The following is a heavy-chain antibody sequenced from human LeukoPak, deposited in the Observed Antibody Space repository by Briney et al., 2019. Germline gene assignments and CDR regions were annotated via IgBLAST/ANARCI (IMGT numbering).Heavy chain of an antibody. D-gene: IGHD3-9*01. V-gene: IGHV4-39*01. CDR2: IYYSGST. J-gene: IGHJ4*02. Sequence: SETLSLTCTVSGGSISSNSYYWGWIRQPPGKGLEWIGSIYYSGSTYYNPSLKSRVTISVDTSKNQFSLKLSSVTAADTAVYYCARQDILTGYGYFDYWGQGTLVTVSS. CDR3: ARQDILTGYGYFDY. CDR1: GGSISSNSYY.